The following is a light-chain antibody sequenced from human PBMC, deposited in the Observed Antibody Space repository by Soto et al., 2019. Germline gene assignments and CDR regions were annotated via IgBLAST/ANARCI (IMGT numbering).Light chain of an antibody. CDR3: QQYNSYPFT. J-gene: IGKJ3*01. CDR2: KAS. Sequence: DIQMTQSPSTLSASVGDRVTITCRASQSMTSWLAWYQQKPGKAPKLLIYKASSLESGVPSRFSGSGSGTEFTLTISSPQPDDFATYYCQQYNSYPFTFGPGTKVDIK. CDR1: QSMTSW. V-gene: IGKV1-5*03.